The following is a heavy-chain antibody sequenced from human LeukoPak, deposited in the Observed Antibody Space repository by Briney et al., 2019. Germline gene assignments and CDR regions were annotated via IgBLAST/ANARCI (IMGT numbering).Heavy chain of an antibody. J-gene: IGHJ4*02. CDR3: ARGTMTTVTYYFDY. CDR1: GGSFRGYF. V-gene: IGHV4-34*01. Sequence: KPSETPSPTSAVHGGSFRGYFGGGIRQPPRKGRGGIGEINHSGSTNYNPSLKSRVTISVDTSKNQFSLKLSSVTAADTAVYYCARGTMTTVTYYFDYWGQGTLVTVSS. CDR2: INHSGST. D-gene: IGHD4-17*01.